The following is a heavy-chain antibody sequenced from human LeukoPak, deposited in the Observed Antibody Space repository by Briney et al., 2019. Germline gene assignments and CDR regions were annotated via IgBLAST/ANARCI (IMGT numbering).Heavy chain of an antibody. V-gene: IGHV3-23*01. CDR1: GFTFGSYA. Sequence: PGESLRLSCAASGFTFGSYAMTWVRQAPGKGLEWVSVISGSGDSSKYADSVKGRLTISRDNSKNTLYLQMNSLRAEDTAVYYCAKTLGSSTWLHFDYWGQGTLVAVSS. CDR2: ISGSGDSS. CDR3: AKTLGSSTWLHFDY. J-gene: IGHJ4*02. D-gene: IGHD6-13*01.